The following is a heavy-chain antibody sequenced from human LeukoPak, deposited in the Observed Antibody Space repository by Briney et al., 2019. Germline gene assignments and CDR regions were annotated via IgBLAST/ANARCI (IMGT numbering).Heavy chain of an antibody. Sequence: SVKVSCKASGYAFHIYYLHWVRQAPGQGLEWMGGIIPIFGTANYAQKFQGRVTITADKSTSTAYMELSSLRSEDTAVYYCARVTAGDTAMVMDISWFDPWGQGTLVTVSS. J-gene: IGHJ5*02. CDR1: GYAFHIYY. CDR2: IIPIFGTA. D-gene: IGHD5-18*01. CDR3: ARVTAGDTAMVMDISWFDP. V-gene: IGHV1-69*06.